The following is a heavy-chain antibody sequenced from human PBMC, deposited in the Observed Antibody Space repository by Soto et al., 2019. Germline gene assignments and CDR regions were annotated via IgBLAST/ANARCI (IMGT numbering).Heavy chain of an antibody. CDR1: GDTFSSSG. D-gene: IGHD3-10*01. V-gene: IGHV1-18*01. Sequence: QVQLVQSGAEVKKPGASVKVSCKASGDTFSSSGFSWVRQAPGQGLEWMRWISGHNGKTDYPQKFQERVTMTTDTSTSTAFLELRSLRSDDTAVYYCATTGAYASHGLGPWGRGTMVTVSS. CDR3: ATTGAYASHGLGP. CDR2: ISGHNGKT. J-gene: IGHJ5*02.